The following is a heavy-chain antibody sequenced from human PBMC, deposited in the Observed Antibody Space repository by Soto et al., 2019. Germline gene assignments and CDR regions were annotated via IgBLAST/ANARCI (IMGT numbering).Heavy chain of an antibody. J-gene: IGHJ4*02. Sequence: QVQLVESGGGVVQPGRSLRLSCAASGFTFSSYGMQRVRQAPVKGLEWVAVISYDGSNKYYADSVKGRFTISRDKSKNTQYLQMNSLRAEDTAVYYCAKDQTAAAGDWGQGTLVTVSS. CDR3: AKDQTAAAGD. CDR1: GFTFSSYG. D-gene: IGHD6-13*01. V-gene: IGHV3-30*18. CDR2: ISYDGSNK.